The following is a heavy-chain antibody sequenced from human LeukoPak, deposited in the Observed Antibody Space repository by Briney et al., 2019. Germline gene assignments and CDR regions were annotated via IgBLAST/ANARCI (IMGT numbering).Heavy chain of an antibody. CDR2: INHSGST. D-gene: IGHD3-10*01. V-gene: IGHV4-34*01. Sequence: NPSETLSLTCAVYGGSFSGYYWSWIRQPPGKGLEWIGEINHSGSTNYNPSLKSRVTISVDTSKNQFSLKLSSVTAADTAVYYCARGGKKYYYGSGSYYPVYFDYWGQGTLVTVSS. J-gene: IGHJ4*02. CDR3: ARGGKKYYYGSGSYYPVYFDY. CDR1: GGSFSGYY.